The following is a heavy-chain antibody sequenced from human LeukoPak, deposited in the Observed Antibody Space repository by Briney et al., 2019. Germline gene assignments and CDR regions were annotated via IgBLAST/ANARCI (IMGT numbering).Heavy chain of an antibody. V-gene: IGHV3-74*01. CDR2: INTDGSST. CDR1: GFTISSYW. Sequence: GGSLRLSCATSGFTISSYWMHWIRQRPGKGLVWVSRINTDGSSTNYADSVKGRFTISRVDAKKTLYLQMISLRAEDKAVYYCSSHHGYDFWSGYSYWGQGSLVTVSS. CDR3: SSHHGYDFWSGYSY. D-gene: IGHD3/OR15-3a*01. J-gene: IGHJ4*02.